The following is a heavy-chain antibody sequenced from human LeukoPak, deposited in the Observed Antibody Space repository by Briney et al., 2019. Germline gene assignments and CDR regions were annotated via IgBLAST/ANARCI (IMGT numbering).Heavy chain of an antibody. V-gene: IGHV4-59*01. CDR3: AREGEWELTPSGSFDP. CDR2: IYYSGST. J-gene: IGHJ5*02. CDR1: GGSISSYY. D-gene: IGHD1-26*01. Sequence: PSETLSLTCTVSGGSISSYYWSWIRQPPGKGLEWIGYIYYSGSTNYNPSLQSRVTMSVDTSKNQFSLKLTSVTAADTAVYYCAREGEWELTPSGSFDPWGQGTLVTVSS.